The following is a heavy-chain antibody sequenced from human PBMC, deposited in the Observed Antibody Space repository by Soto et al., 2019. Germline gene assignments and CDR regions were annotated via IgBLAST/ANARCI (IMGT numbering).Heavy chain of an antibody. CDR2: IYPGDSDT. D-gene: IGHD3-22*01. CDR3: ARFSGSSGSSWFDP. Sequence: PXDSLTISCKGSGYSFTSYWIGLVRQMPGKGLEWMGIIYPGDSDTRYSPSFRGQVTISADKSISTAYLQWSSLKASDTAMYYCARFSGSSGSSWFDPWGQGTLVTVSS. V-gene: IGHV5-51*01. J-gene: IGHJ5*02. CDR1: GYSFTSYW.